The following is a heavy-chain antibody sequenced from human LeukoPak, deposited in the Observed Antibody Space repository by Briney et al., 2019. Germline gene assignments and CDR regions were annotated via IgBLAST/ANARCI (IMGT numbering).Heavy chain of an antibody. V-gene: IGHV3-30*18. CDR1: GFTFSSYG. D-gene: IGHD1-1*01. J-gene: IGHJ4*02. CDR2: ISYDGSNK. CDR3: AKDRNGDFDY. Sequence: PGGSLRLSCAASGFTFSSYGMHWVRQAPGKGLEWVAVISYDGSNKYYADSVKGRFTISRDNSKNTLYLQMNSPRAEDTAVYYCAKDRNGDFDYWGQGTLVTVSS.